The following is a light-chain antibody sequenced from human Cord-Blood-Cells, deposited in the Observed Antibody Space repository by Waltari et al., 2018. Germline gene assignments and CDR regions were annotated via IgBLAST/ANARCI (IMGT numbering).Light chain of an antibody. V-gene: IGLV3-19*01. J-gene: IGLJ3*02. Sequence: SSELTQDPAVSVALGQTVRITCQGDSLRSYYASWYQQKLGQAPVLVIYGKNNRPSGIPDRFAGSSSGNTASLTITGAQAEDEADYYCNSRDSSGNHLNWVFGGGTKLTVL. CDR3: NSRDSSGNHLNWV. CDR1: SLRSYY. CDR2: GKN.